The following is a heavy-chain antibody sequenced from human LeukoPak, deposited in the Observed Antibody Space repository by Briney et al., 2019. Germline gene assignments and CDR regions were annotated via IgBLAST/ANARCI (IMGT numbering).Heavy chain of an antibody. J-gene: IGHJ4*02. V-gene: IGHV1-8*01. CDR3: VKALGTGYFDY. Sequence: ASVKVSCKASGYTFTSYDINWVRQATGQGLEWMGWMNPNSGNTGYAQKFQGRITMTRNTSISTAYMELSGLRSEDTAVYYCVKALGTGYFDYWGQGTLVTVSS. CDR1: GYTFTSYD. D-gene: IGHD1-14*01. CDR2: MNPNSGNT.